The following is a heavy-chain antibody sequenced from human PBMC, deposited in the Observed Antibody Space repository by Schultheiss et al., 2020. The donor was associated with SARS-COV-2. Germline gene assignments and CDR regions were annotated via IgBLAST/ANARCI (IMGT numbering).Heavy chain of an antibody. CDR2: IDYSGRI. V-gene: IGHV4-31*03. D-gene: IGHD4-23*01. CDR1: GGSISSGGYY. CDR3: ARRRSDGNWYLDT. Sequence: SETLSLTCTVSGGSISSGGYYWSWIRQHPGKGLEWIGYIDYSGRIFYNPSLKSRLTISVDTSKNQFSLKLTSVTAADTAVYYCARRRSDGNWYLDTWGQGTLVTVSS. J-gene: IGHJ4*02.